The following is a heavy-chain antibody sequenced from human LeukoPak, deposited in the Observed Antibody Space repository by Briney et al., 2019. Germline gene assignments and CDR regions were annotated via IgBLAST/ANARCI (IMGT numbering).Heavy chain of an antibody. CDR1: GFTFSSYA. CDR3: ARGGRGDIVVVPAATPRGGVQH. D-gene: IGHD2-2*02. J-gene: IGHJ1*01. V-gene: IGHV3-23*01. Sequence: GGSLRLSCAAAGFTFSSYAMSWVRQAPGKGLEWVSAISGSAGSTYYADSVKGRFTISRDNSKNTLYLQMNSLRAEDTAVYYCARGGRGDIVVVPAATPRGGVQHWGQGTLVTVSS. CDR2: ISGSAGST.